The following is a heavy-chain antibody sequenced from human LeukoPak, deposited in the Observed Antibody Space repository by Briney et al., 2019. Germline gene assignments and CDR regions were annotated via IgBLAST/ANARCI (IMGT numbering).Heavy chain of an antibody. V-gene: IGHV3-48*03. Sequence: PGGSLRLSCAASGFSFSSYEMNWVRQAPGKGLEWVSYISSSGSTTYYADSVKGRFTISRDNSKNALYLQMNSLRAEDTAIYYCAKDDGWLQFNNWGQGTLVTVSS. CDR3: AKDDGWLQFNN. CDR2: ISSSGSTT. CDR1: GFSFSSYE. J-gene: IGHJ4*02. D-gene: IGHD5-24*01.